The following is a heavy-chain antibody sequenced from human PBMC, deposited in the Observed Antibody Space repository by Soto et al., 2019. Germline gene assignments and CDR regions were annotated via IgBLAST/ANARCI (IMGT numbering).Heavy chain of an antibody. CDR3: ARDPPPNSGSYGAFDI. Sequence: SETLSLTCAVSGGSISSSNWWSWVRQPPGKGLEWIGEIYHSGSTNYNPSLKSRVTISVDKSKNQFSLKLSSVTAADTAVYYCARDPPPNSGSYGAFDIWGQGTMVTVSS. CDR2: IYHSGST. V-gene: IGHV4-4*02. J-gene: IGHJ3*02. D-gene: IGHD1-26*01. CDR1: GGSISSSNW.